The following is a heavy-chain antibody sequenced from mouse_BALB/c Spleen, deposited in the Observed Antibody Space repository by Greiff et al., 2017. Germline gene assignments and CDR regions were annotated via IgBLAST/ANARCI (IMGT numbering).Heavy chain of an antibody. CDR2: IRSKSNNYAT. CDR3: VSEGLGMAMDY. V-gene: IGHV10-1*02. CDR1: GFTFNTYA. J-gene: IGHJ4*01. Sequence: EVQLVESGGGLVQPKGSLKLSCAASGFTFNTYAMNWVRQAPGKGLEWVARIRSKSNNYATYYADSVKDRFTISRDDSQSMLYLQMNNLKTEDTAMYYCVSEGLGMAMDYWGQGTSVTVSS. D-gene: IGHD2-4*01.